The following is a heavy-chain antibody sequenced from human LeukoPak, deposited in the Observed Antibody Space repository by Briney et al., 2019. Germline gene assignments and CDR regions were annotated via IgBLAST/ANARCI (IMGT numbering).Heavy chain of an antibody. CDR1: GFTFSSYG. D-gene: IGHD6-19*01. CDR3: ARDGPGIAVAGPYYYYYGMDV. Sequence: GRSLRLSCAASGFTFSSYGMHWVRQAPGKGLEWVAVISYDGSNKYYADSVKGRFTISRDNSKNTLYLQMNSLRAEDTAVYYCARDGPGIAVAGPYYYYYGMDVWGQGTTVTVSS. V-gene: IGHV3-30*03. CDR2: ISYDGSNK. J-gene: IGHJ6*02.